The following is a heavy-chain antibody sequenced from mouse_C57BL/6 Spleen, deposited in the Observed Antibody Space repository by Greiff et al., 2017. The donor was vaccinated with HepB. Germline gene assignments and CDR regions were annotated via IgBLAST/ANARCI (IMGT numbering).Heavy chain of an antibody. V-gene: IGHV5-6*01. CDR3: ARETAQAYAMDY. J-gene: IGHJ4*01. Sequence: EVHLVESGGDLVKPGGSLKLSCAASGFTFSSYGMSWVRQTPDKRLEWVATISSGGSYTYYPDSVKGRFTISRDNAKNTLYLQMSSLKSEDTAMYYCARETAQAYAMDYWGQGTSVTVSS. D-gene: IGHD3-2*02. CDR2: ISSGGSYT. CDR1: GFTFSSYG.